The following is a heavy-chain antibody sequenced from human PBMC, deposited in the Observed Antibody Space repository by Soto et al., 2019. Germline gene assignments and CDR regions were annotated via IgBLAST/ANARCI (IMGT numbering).Heavy chain of an antibody. Sequence: ASVQVSCKTSGYTLSNFVMILVRQAPGEGRQWMNWTSGYKCKANYALPVQGRDTMTTDTSTVTVYIELRSLKSDATAIYFWVMCIMVGDWFVPNYYHGMDVWVQGTTVTVS. CDR3: VMCIMVGDWFVPNYYHGMDV. CDR1: GYTLSNFV. CDR2: TSGYKCKA. J-gene: IGHJ6*01. V-gene: IGHV1-18*01. D-gene: IGHD3-9*01.